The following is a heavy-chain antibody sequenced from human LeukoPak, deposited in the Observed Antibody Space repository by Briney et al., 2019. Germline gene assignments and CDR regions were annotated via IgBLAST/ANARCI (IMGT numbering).Heavy chain of an antibody. J-gene: IGHJ4*02. Sequence: SETLSLTCAVYGGSFSGYYWSWIRQPPGKGLEWIGEINHSGSTNYTPTLKSRVTISVDTSKNQFSLKLSSVTAADTAVYYCARGKDPASAYCGGDCPSGFDYWGQGTLVTVSS. CDR1: GGSFSGYY. V-gene: IGHV4-34*01. CDR3: ARGKDPASAYCGGDCPSGFDY. D-gene: IGHD2-21*02. CDR2: INHSGST.